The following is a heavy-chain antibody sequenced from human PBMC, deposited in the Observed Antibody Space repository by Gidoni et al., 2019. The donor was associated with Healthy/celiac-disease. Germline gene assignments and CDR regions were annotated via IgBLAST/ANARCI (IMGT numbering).Heavy chain of an antibody. J-gene: IGHJ3*02. CDR2: IYPGDSDT. V-gene: IGHV5-51*01. CDR3: AIPAGEYVWGSYRSDAFDI. D-gene: IGHD3-16*02. CDR1: GYSFTSYW. Sequence: VPLVQSGAAVKKPGESLNISCKGSGYSFTSYWIGWVRQMPGKGLEWMGIIYPGDSDTRYSPSFQGQVTISADKSISTAYLQWSSLKASDTAMYYCAIPAGEYVWGSYRSDAFDIWGQGTMVTVSS.